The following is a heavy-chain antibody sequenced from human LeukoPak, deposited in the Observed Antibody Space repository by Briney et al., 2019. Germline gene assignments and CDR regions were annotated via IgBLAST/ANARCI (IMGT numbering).Heavy chain of an antibody. D-gene: IGHD2-21*01. CDR3: ARGGYCGGATCYDY. CDR1: GFTFSGYS. J-gene: IGHJ4*02. Sequence: SGGSLRLSCAASGFTFSGYSMNWVRQAPGKGLEWVSYISSSSSTISYADSVEGRFTVSRDNAKNSLYLQMNSLRDEDTAVYFCARGGYCGGATCYDYWGQGTLVTVSS. CDR2: ISSSSSTI. V-gene: IGHV3-48*02.